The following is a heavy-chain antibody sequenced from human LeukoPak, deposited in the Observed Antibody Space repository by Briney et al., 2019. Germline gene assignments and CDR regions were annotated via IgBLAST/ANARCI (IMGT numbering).Heavy chain of an antibody. J-gene: IGHJ4*02. V-gene: IGHV3-7*03. Sequence: SSSSYYWGWIRQPPGKGLEWVGNIKGDGSEKYYVDSVKGRFTISRDNAKNSLYLQMNSLRAEDTAVYYCARAHSYYYDSSGYPGYWGQGTLVTVSS. D-gene: IGHD3-22*01. CDR1: SSSSYY. CDR3: ARAHSYYYDSSGYPGY. CDR2: IKGDGSEK.